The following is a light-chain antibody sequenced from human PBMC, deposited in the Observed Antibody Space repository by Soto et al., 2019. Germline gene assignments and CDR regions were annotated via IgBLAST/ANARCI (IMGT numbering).Light chain of an antibody. CDR2: LNSDGSH. CDR1: SGHSSYA. Sequence: QPVLTQSPSASASLGASVKLTCTLSSGHSSYAIAWHQQQPEKGPRYLMKLNSDGSHSKGDGIPDRFSGSSSGAERYPTISSLQSEDEADYYCQTWGTGPFVFGTGTKVTVL. CDR3: QTWGTGPFV. V-gene: IGLV4-69*01. J-gene: IGLJ1*01.